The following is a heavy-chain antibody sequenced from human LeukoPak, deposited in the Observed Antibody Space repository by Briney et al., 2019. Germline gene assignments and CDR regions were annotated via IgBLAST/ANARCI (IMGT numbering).Heavy chain of an antibody. CDR2: IYYSGST. V-gene: IGHV4-59*01. J-gene: IGHJ4*02. CDR1: GASISSYY. D-gene: IGHD3-3*02. CDR3: ARPPPSHLHYFDY. Sequence: SETLSLTCTVSGASISSYYWSWIRQPPGKGLEWIGYIYYSGSTIYNPALKSRVTISLDTSKNHFSLKLSSVTAADTAVYYCARPPPSHLHYFDYWGQGALVTVSS.